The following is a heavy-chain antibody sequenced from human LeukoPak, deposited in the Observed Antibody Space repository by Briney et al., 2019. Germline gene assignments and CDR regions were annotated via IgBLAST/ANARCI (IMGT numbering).Heavy chain of an antibody. CDR1: GFTFMNYV. J-gene: IGHJ2*01. CDR2: IRLGGGLT. D-gene: IGHD3-10*01. Sequence: PGGSLRLSCSGSGFTFMNYVMAWVRQAPGKGLEWVSSIRLGGGLTHSADPVKGRFIISRDMNTLFLQMNNLRPEDTAMYYCAGKITMVRGPLIKGYFDLWGRGTLVSVSS. CDR3: AGKITMVRGPLIKGYFDL. V-gene: IGHV3-23*01.